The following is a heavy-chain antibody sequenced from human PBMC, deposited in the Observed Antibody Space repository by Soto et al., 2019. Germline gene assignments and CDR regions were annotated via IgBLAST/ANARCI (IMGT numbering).Heavy chain of an antibody. CDR1: GYYFTGYY. CDR2: INPNSGGT. V-gene: IGHV1-2*02. CDR3: ATNLFSSTSRGSDFDP. Sequence: QVRLVQSGTEMKKPGASVKVSCKASGYYFTGYYMHWVRQAPGQGLEWMGWINPNSGGTNYPQRFQGRVTMTRDTSISTAYLEVKRLTSDDTAVYYCATNLFSSTSRGSDFDPWGQGTLVIVS. D-gene: IGHD6-19*01. J-gene: IGHJ5*02.